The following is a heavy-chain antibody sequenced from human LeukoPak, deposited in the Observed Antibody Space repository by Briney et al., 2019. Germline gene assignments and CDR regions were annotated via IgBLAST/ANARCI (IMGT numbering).Heavy chain of an antibody. CDR3: ARDPYYSNYLVDC. Sequence: GGSLRLSCAASGFTFSSYWMSWVRQAPGKGLEWVANIKQDGSEKYYVDSVKGRFTISRDNAKNSLYLQMNSLRAEDTAVYYCARDPYYSNYLVDCWGQGTLVTVSS. V-gene: IGHV3-7*01. J-gene: IGHJ4*02. CDR2: IKQDGSEK. CDR1: GFTFSSYW. D-gene: IGHD4-11*01.